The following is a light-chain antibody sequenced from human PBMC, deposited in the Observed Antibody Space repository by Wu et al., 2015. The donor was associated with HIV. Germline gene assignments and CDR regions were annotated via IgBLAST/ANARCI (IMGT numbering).Light chain of an antibody. J-gene: IGKJ4*01. CDR3: QQYEHWPPLT. V-gene: IGKV3-15*01. Sequence: EIVMTQFPATLSLSPGERATLSCRASQDVGNYVAWYQQKPGQAPRLLISATSTRASGIPARFIGSGSGTEFALTIDSLQSEDFAIYFCQQYEHWPPLTFGGGTTVEI. CDR1: QDVGNY. CDR2: ATS.